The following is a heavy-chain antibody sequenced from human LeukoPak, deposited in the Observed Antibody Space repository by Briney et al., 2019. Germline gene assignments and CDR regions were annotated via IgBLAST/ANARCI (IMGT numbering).Heavy chain of an antibody. J-gene: IGHJ6*03. CDR1: GFTFDDYG. CDR3: ARVSRYYGSGSYYYYMDV. V-gene: IGHV3-20*04. CDR2: INWNGGST. D-gene: IGHD3-10*01. Sequence: GGSLRLSGAASGFTFDDYGMSWVRQAPGKGLEWVSGINWNGGSTGYADSVKGRFTISRDNAKHSLYPQMNSLRTEDTALYYCARVSRYYGSGSYYYYMDVWGKGTTVTVSS.